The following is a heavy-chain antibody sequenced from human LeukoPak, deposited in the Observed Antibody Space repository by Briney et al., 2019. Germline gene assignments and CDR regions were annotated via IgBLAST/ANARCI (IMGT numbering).Heavy chain of an antibody. V-gene: IGHV3-74*01. D-gene: IGHD3-10*01. CDR2: INSDGSST. CDR1: GFTFGDYV. CDR3: ARGGVRGVIIPY. J-gene: IGHJ4*02. Sequence: GGSLRLSCTASGFTFGDYVMSWVRQAQGKGLVWVSRINSDGSSTSCADSVKGRLTNSSDNAKNKQILQMNSLRAEDTAVYYCARGGVRGVIIPYWGQGTLVTVSS.